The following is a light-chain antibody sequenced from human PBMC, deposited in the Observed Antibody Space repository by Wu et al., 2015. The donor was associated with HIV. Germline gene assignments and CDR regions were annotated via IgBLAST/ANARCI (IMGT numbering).Light chain of an antibody. J-gene: IGKJ1*01. CDR1: QDITND. CDR2: AAS. CDR3: LQDHNYPWT. Sequence: AIQMTQSPSSLSASVGDRVTITCRASQDITNDLGWYQQEPGKAPKLLIYAASILQSGVSSRFSGSGSGTDFILTISRLQPEDIATYFCLQDHNYPWTFGQGTKVEIK. V-gene: IGKV1-6*01.